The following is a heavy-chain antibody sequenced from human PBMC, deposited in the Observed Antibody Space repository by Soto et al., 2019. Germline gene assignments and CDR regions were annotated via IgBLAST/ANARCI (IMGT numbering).Heavy chain of an antibody. CDR3: ARALYYDSSGYYYGNYYYYGMDV. D-gene: IGHD3-22*01. CDR2: ISSSSSYI. CDR1: GFTFSSYS. J-gene: IGHJ6*02. V-gene: IGHV3-21*01. Sequence: VGSLRLSCAASGFTFSSYSMNWVRQAPGKGLEWVSSISSSSSYIYYADSVKGRFTISRDNAKNSLYLQMNSLRAEDTAVYYCARALYYDSSGYYYGNYYYYGMDVWGQGTTVTVSS.